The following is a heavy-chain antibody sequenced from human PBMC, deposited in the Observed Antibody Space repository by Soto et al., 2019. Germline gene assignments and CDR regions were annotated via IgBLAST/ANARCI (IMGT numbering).Heavy chain of an antibody. CDR1: GGSISSCY. CDR2: IYYSGST. D-gene: IGHD3-3*01. J-gene: IGHJ5*02. CDR3: ARHSLYYDFWSGYSNWFDP. Sequence: SETLSLTCTVSGGSISSCYWSWIRQPPGKGLEWIGYIYYSGSTNYNPSLKSRVTISVDTSKNQFSLKLSSVTAADTAVYYCARHSLYYDFWSGYSNWFDPWGQGTLVTVSS. V-gene: IGHV4-59*08.